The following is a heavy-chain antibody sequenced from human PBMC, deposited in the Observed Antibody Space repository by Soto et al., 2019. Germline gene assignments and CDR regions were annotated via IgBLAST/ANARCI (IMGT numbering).Heavy chain of an antibody. CDR3: ARGSRDFWSGYYKFPNYYYYMDV. CDR2: INHSGST. D-gene: IGHD3-3*01. V-gene: IGHV4-34*01. Sequence: KGLEWIGEINHSGSTNYNPSLKSRVTISVDTSKNQFSLKLSSVTAADTAVYYCARGSRDFWSGYYKFPNYYYYMDVWGKGTTVTVSS. J-gene: IGHJ6*03.